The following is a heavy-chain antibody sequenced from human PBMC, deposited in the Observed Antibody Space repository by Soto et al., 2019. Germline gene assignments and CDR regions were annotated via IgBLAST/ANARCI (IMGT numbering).Heavy chain of an antibody. J-gene: IGHJ4*02. CDR3: ARARGARYFDY. Sequence: QVQLQESGPGLVKPSQTLSLTCTVSGGSISSGDYYWSWIRQPPGKGLALIGYIYYSGSTYYNPSLKSRVTISVDTSKNQCSLKLSSVTAADTAVYYCARARGARYFDYWGQGTLVTVSS. V-gene: IGHV4-30-4*01. CDR2: IYYSGST. D-gene: IGHD2-15*01. CDR1: GGSISSGDYY.